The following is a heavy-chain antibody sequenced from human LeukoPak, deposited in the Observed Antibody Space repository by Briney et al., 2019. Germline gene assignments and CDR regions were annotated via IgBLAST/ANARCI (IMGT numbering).Heavy chain of an antibody. D-gene: IGHD4-23*01. CDR1: GGSISSGDYY. J-gene: IGHJ4*02. Sequence: PSQTLSLTCTVSGGSISSGDYYWSWIRQPPGKGLEWIGYIYYSGSTYYNPSLKSRVTISVDTSKNQFSLKLSSVTAADTAVYYCARSSTTTVVNDYWGQGTLSPSPQ. CDR2: IYYSGST. CDR3: ARSSTTTVVNDY. V-gene: IGHV4-30-4*01.